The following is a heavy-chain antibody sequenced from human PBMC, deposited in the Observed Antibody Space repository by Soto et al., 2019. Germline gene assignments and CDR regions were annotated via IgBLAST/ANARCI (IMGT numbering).Heavy chain of an antibody. D-gene: IGHD3-10*01. V-gene: IGHV6-1*01. Sequence: QPLPLSCAISGDSVSSYRAAWNWIRQSPSGGLEGLGRTYYRSRFFSGYAESVKSRIIINPDAAKNQFSLPLKYVTPEDTAVYYCVRDRYSSSGWFDPWGQGTPVTVS. CDR2: TYYRSRFFS. CDR3: VRDRYSSSGWFDP. J-gene: IGHJ5*02. CDR1: GDSVSSYRAA.